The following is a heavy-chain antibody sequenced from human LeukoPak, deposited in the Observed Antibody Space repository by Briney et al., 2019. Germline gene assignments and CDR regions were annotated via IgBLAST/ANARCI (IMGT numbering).Heavy chain of an antibody. CDR2: IYSGGST. CDR1: GFTVSSNY. J-gene: IGHJ4*01. V-gene: IGHV3-53*01. Sequence: AGGSLRLSCAASGFTVSSNYMSWVRQAPGKGLEWVSVIYSGGSTYYADSVKGRFTISRDNSKNTLYLQMNSLRAEDTAVYYCARDVSSTSSYDYWGHGTLVTVFS. D-gene: IGHD2-2*01. CDR3: ARDVSSTSSYDY.